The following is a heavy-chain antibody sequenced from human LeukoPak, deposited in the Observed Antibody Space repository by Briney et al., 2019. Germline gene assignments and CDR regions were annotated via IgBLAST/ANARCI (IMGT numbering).Heavy chain of an antibody. CDR3: AHYHGSGSYRS. Sequence: GASVKVSCKASGGTFSSYAISWARQAPGQGLEWMGGIIPIFGTANYAQKFQGRVTITADESTSTAYMELSSLRSEDTAVYYCAHYHGSGSYRSWGQGTLVTVSS. CDR1: GGTFSSYA. J-gene: IGHJ5*02. V-gene: IGHV1-69*13. D-gene: IGHD3-10*01. CDR2: IIPIFGTA.